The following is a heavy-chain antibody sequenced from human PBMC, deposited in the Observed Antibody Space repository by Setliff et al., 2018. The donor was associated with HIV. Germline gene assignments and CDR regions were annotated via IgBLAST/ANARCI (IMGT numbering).Heavy chain of an antibody. CDR3: ARSNGALYSSSWYYFDY. V-gene: IGHV4-39*01. Sequence: SETLSLTCTVSGGSISGSYYYWGWIRQPPGKGLEWIGSIYYSGSTYYNPSLKSRVTISVDTSKNQFSLKLSSVTAADTAVYYCARSNGALYSSSWYYFDYWGQGTLVTVSS. CDR2: IYYSGST. CDR1: GGSISGSYYY. J-gene: IGHJ4*02. D-gene: IGHD6-13*01.